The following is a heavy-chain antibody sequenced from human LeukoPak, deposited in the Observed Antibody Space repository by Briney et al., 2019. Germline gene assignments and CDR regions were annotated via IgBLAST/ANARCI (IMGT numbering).Heavy chain of an antibody. CDR1: GFTFSSNS. J-gene: IGHJ4*02. CDR2: ISGSGDST. CDR3: TKWSGFGDD. V-gene: IGHV3-23*01. Sequence: PGGSLRLSCAASGFTFSSNSMTWVRQTPGKGLEWVSGISGSGDSTFYADSVKGRITISRDNSRNTLYLQMSSLRPEDTAVYYCTKWSGFGDDWGQGTLVTVSS. D-gene: IGHD3-10*01.